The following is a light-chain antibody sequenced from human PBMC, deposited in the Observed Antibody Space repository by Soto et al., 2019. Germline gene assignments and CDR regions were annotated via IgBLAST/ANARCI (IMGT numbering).Light chain of an antibody. CDR1: TSDVGNYNL. CDR3: CSYAGSSTYV. Sequence: QSALTQPRSVPGSPGQSVTISCTGTTSDVGNYNLVSWYQQHPGKAPKLMIYEGSKRPSGVSNRFSGSKSGNTASLTISGLRAEDEADYYCCSYAGSSTYVFGTGTKVTVL. V-gene: IGLV2-23*01. CDR2: EGS. J-gene: IGLJ1*01.